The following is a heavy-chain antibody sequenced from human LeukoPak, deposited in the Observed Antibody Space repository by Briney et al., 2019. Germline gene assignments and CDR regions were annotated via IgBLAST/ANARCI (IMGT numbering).Heavy chain of an antibody. J-gene: IGHJ4*02. CDR3: AKGGYYDSSGPDY. Sequence: GRSLRLSCAASGFTFDDYAMHWVRQAPGKGLEWVSGISWNSGTIEYADSVKGRFTISRDNAKNFLYLQMNSLRAEDTALHYCAKGGYYDSSGPDYWGQGTLVTVSS. CDR1: GFTFDDYA. V-gene: IGHV3-9*01. CDR2: ISWNSGTI. D-gene: IGHD3-22*01.